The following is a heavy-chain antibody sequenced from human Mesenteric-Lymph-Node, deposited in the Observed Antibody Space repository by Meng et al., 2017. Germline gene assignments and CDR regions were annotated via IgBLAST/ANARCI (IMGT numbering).Heavy chain of an antibody. V-gene: IGHV3-23*01. D-gene: IGHD6-19*01. J-gene: IGHJ4*02. CDR2: MSGSSGST. Sequence: GESLKISCAASGFIFSNYAMSWVRQAPGKGLEWVSAMSGSSGSTYYADSVKGRFTISRDNSENTLFIQMNSLRAEDTAVYYCVKGLEDSSGWGLDYWGQGTLVTVSS. CDR3: VKGLEDSSGWGLDY. CDR1: GFIFSNYA.